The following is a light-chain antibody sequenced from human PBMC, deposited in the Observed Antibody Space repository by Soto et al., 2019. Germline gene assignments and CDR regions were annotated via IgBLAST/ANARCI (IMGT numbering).Light chain of an antibody. CDR1: PSVSRSY. Sequence: EIVLTKSPGTLSLSPGELATLAGRAIPSVSRSYLAWYKKKPGEAPRPLIYGESSRAIGIPDRFSGSGSGTEFTLTISRLEPEDFAVYYCQQYGSSPCTFGQGTKVEIK. J-gene: IGKJ1*01. CDR3: QQYGSSPCT. V-gene: IGKV3-20*01. CDR2: GES.